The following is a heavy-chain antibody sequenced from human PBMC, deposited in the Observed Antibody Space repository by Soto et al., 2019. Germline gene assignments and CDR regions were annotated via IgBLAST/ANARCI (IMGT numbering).Heavy chain of an antibody. CDR3: ARGGYDYIWGSYRDKFDD. CDR1: GGSFSGYY. CDR2: INHSGST. J-gene: IGHJ4*01. D-gene: IGHD3-16*02. Sequence: SETLPLTCAVYGGSFSGYYWSWIRQPPWKGLEWIGEINHSGSTNYNPSLKSRVTISVDTSKNQFSLKLSSVTAADTAVYYCARGGYDYIWGSYRDKFDDWGHGTLVTVSS. V-gene: IGHV4-34*01.